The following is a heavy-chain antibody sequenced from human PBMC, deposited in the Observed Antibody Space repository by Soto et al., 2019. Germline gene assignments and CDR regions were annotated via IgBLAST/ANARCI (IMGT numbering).Heavy chain of an antibody. Sequence: SETLCLTCAVYGGSFSGYYWSWIRQPPGKGLEWIGEINHSGSTNYNPSLKSRVTISVDTSKNQFSLKLSSVTAADTAVYYCARCRAYYGSGSYINYYYYMDVWGKGTTVTV. CDR3: ARCRAYYGSGSYINYYYYMDV. V-gene: IGHV4-34*01. CDR1: GGSFSGYY. CDR2: INHSGST. J-gene: IGHJ6*03. D-gene: IGHD3-10*01.